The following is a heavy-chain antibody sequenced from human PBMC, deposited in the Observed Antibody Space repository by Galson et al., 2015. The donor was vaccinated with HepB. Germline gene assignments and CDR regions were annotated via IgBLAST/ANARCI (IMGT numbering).Heavy chain of an antibody. D-gene: IGHD1-1*01. CDR3: ARDGNYHGMDV. CDR1: GYTFTSDG. J-gene: IGHJ6*02. CDR2: ISSYNGNS. V-gene: IGHV1-18*01. Sequence: SVKVSCKASGYTFTSDGISWVRQAPGQGLEWMGWISSYNGNSNSAQKLQGRFSMTTDTSTNTTYMELRGLRSDDTAVYYCARDGNYHGMDVWGQRTTVTVSS.